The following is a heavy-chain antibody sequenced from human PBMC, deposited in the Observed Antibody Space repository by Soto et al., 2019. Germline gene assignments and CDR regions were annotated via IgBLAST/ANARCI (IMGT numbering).Heavy chain of an antibody. D-gene: IGHD5-12*01. V-gene: IGHV4-31*03. CDR3: AREEGGGYDHRWFDP. J-gene: IGHJ5*02. Sequence: SETLSLTCTVSGGSISSGGYYWRWIRPHPGKGLEWIGYIYYSGSTYYNPSLKSRVTISVDTSKNQFSLKLSSVTAADTAVYYCAREEGGGYDHRWFDPWGQGTLVTVSS. CDR1: GGSISSGGYY. CDR2: IYYSGST.